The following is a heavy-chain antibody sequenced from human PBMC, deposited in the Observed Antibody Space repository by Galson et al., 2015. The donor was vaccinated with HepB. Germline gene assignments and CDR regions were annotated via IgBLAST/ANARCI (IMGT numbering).Heavy chain of an antibody. CDR1: GYTLTELS. D-gene: IGHD3-3*01. J-gene: IGHJ6*02. V-gene: IGHV1-24*01. Sequence: SVKVSCKVSGYTLTELSIHWVRQAPGKGLEWMGGFDPEDGETIYAQKFQGRVTMTEDTSTDTAYMELSSLRSEDTAVYYCATRVRTLLRFLENYYYYGMDVWGQGTTVTVSS. CDR2: FDPEDGET. CDR3: ATRVRTLLRFLENYYYYGMDV.